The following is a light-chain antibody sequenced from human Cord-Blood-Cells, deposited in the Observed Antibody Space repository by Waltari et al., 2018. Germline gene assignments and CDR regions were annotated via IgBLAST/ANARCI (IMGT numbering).Light chain of an antibody. Sequence: QSALTQPASVSGSPGQSVTISCTGTSSDVGGYNFVSWYQQHPGKAPKLMIYDVSKRPSGVPYRFSGSKSGNTASLTISVLQAEDEADYYCCSYAGSYTYVVFGGGTKLTVL. J-gene: IGLJ2*01. CDR1: SSDVGGYNF. CDR2: DVS. CDR3: CSYAGSYTYVV. V-gene: IGLV2-11*01.